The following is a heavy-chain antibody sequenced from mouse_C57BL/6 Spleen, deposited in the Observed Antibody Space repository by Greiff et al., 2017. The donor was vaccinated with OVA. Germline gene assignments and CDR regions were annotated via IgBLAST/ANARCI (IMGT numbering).Heavy chain of an antibody. J-gene: IGHJ4*01. CDR1: GYTFTSYW. Sequence: VQLQQSGAELVKPGASVKLSCKASGYTFTSYWMHWVKQRPGQGLEWIGMIHPNSGSTNYNEKFKSKATLTVDKSSSTAYMQLSSLTSEDSAVYYCARAGAQATNYYAMDYWGQGTSVTVSS. V-gene: IGHV1-64*01. D-gene: IGHD3-2*02. CDR2: IHPNSGST. CDR3: ARAGAQATNYYAMDY.